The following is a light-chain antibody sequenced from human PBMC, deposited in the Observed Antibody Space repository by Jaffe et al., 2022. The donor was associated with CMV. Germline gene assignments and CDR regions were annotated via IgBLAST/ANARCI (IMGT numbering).Light chain of an antibody. J-gene: IGKJ2*01. CDR2: KVS. V-gene: IGKV2-30*01. Sequence: DVVMTQSPLSLPVTLGQPASISCRSSQSLVSSDENTYLNWFLQRPGQSPRRLIYKVSNRDSGVPDRFSGSGSGTDFTLRISRVEAEDVGIYYCMQGTHWPRTFGQGTKLEIK. CDR3: MQGTHWPRT. CDR1: QSLVSSDENTY.